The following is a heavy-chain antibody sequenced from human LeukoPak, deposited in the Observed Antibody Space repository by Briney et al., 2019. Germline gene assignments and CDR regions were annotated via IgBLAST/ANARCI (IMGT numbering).Heavy chain of an antibody. CDR1: GFTMPRFW. J-gene: IGHJ5*02. V-gene: IGHV3-74*01. CDR2: VSGDGSYT. Sequence: GSLRLSCAASGFTMPRFWMHWVRQAPGKGLVWVSRVSGDGSYTDYADSVKGRFTMSRDNANNMLYLQMNSLGAEDTAVYYCARGYNWFDPWGQGTLVTVSS. CDR3: ARGYNWFDP.